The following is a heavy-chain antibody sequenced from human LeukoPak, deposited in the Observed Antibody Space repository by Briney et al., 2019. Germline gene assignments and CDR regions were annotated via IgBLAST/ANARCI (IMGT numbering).Heavy chain of an antibody. CDR3: ASTDYNGRGRHY. J-gene: IGHJ4*02. CDR1: GGSFSGYY. V-gene: IGHV4-34*01. CDR2: INHSGST. Sequence: PSETLSLTCAVYGGSFSGYYWSWIRQPPGKGLEWIGEINHSGSTNYNPSLKSRVTISVDTSKNQFSLKLSSVTAADTAVYYCASTDYNGRGRHYWGQGTLVTVSS. D-gene: IGHD4-11*01.